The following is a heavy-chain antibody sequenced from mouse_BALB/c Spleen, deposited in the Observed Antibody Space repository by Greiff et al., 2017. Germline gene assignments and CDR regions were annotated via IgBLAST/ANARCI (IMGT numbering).Heavy chain of an antibody. Sequence: QVQLQQPGAELVKPGASVKLSCKASGYTFTSYWMHWVKQRPGQGLEWIGEINPSNGRTNYNEKFKSKATLTVDKSSSTAYMQLSSLTSEDSAVYYCAPFITTDAMDYWGQGTSVTVSS. CDR1: GYTFTSYW. CDR3: APFITTDAMDY. D-gene: IGHD1-2*01. J-gene: IGHJ4*01. CDR2: INPSNGRT. V-gene: IGHV1S81*02.